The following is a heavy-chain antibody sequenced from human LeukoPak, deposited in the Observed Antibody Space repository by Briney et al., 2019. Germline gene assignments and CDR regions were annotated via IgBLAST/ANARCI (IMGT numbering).Heavy chain of an antibody. V-gene: IGHV4-59*01. CDR3: ARDSDYYYGSGSYVY. CDR1: GGSISSYY. D-gene: IGHD3-10*01. Sequence: SETLSLTCTVSGGSISSYYWSWIRQPPGKGLEWIGYIYYSGSTNYNPSLKSRVTISVDTSKNQFSLKLSSVTAADTAVYYCARDSDYYYGSGSYVYWGQGTLVTVSP. CDR2: IYYSGST. J-gene: IGHJ4*02.